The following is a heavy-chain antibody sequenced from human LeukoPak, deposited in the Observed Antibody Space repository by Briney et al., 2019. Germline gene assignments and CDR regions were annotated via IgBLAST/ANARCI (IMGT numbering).Heavy chain of an antibody. CDR2: INPNSGAT. D-gene: IGHD2-15*01. V-gene: IGHV1-2*02. Sequence: GASVKVSCKASGYTFIGYYIHWVRQAPGQGLEWMGWINPNSGATNYAQSFQGRVTMTRDTSTSTAHMELSRLRSDDTAVYYCARGDCSVSGCHGGNWFDPWGQGTLVTVSS. J-gene: IGHJ5*02. CDR3: ARGDCSVSGCHGGNWFDP. CDR1: GYTFIGYY.